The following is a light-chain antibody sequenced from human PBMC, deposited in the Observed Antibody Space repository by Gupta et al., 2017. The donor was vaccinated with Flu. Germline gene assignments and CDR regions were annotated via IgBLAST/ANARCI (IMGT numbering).Light chain of an antibody. CDR1: SSDVGGYDF. Sequence: QSALTQPHSVSGSPGQSVTISCNGTSSDVGGYDFISWYQQHPGKAPKLMIYDVGKRPSGVPDRFSGSKSGNTASLTISGLQAEDEADYYCCSYAGSFTVVFGGGTKLTVL. CDR2: DVG. J-gene: IGLJ3*02. CDR3: CSYAGSFTVV. V-gene: IGLV2-11*01.